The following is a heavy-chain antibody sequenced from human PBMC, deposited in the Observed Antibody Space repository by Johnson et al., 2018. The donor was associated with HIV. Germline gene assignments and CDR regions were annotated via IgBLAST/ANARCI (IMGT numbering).Heavy chain of an antibody. CDR1: GFTFDDYA. Sequence: MLLVESGGGLVQPGRSLRLSCAASGFTFDDYAMHWVRQAPGKGLEWVANIKQDGSEKYYVDSVKGRFTISRDNAKNTLYLQMNSLRAEDTAVYYCARERVGDAFDIWGRGTMVTVSS. CDR3: ARERVGDAFDI. J-gene: IGHJ3*02. D-gene: IGHD1-26*01. V-gene: IGHV3-7*01. CDR2: IKQDGSEK.